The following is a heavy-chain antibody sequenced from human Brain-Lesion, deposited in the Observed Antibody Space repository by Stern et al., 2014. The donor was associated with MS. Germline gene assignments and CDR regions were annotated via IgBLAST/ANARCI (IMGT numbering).Heavy chain of an antibody. CDR2: IFISGST. CDR3: ARGRVVPGIRYYAPDV. D-gene: IGHD2-2*01. CDR1: GGSISSGNYY. J-gene: IGHJ6*02. V-gene: IGHV4-61*02. Sequence: VQLVESGPGLVKPSQTLSLTCTVSGGSISSGNYYWSWIRQPAGKGLEWVGRIFISGSTNSHPSLKSRVTISLATSKNHFPLKLNSVTAADPAVYYCARGRVVPGIRYYAPDVWGQGTTVTVSS.